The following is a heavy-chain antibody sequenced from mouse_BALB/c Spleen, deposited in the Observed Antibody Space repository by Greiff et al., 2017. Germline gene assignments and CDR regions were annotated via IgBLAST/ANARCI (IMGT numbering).Heavy chain of an antibody. CDR3: ARNYRYDWYFDV. CDR2: ISSGGST. D-gene: IGHD2-14*01. V-gene: IGHV5-6-5*01. Sequence: DVKLVESGGGLVKPGGSLKLSCAASGFTFSSYAMSWVRQTPEKRLEWVASISSGGSTYYPDSVKGRFTISRDNARNILYLQMSSLRSEDTAMYYCARNYRYDWYFDVWGAGTTVTVSS. CDR1: GFTFSSYA. J-gene: IGHJ1*01.